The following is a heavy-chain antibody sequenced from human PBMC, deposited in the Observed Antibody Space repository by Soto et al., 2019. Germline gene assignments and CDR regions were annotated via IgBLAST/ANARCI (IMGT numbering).Heavy chain of an antibody. D-gene: IGHD1-26*01. J-gene: IGHJ4*02. CDR3: ARLRSGTPSYFDL. CDR2: ISGSGDRT. V-gene: IGHV3-23*01. CDR1: GFTFSASA. Sequence: GGSLRLSCAASGFTFSASAMTWVRQAPGEGLEWVSTISGSGDRTFYADSVKGRFTISRDNSKYTLYLQMNSLGAEDTAAYYFARLRSGTPSYFDLWGQGTLVTVSS.